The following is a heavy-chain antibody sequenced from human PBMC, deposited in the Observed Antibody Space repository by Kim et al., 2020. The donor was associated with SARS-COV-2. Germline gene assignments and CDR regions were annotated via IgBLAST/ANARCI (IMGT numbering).Heavy chain of an antibody. CDR3: ARHPRSSGYSYGPPLLFDY. Sequence: SETLSLTCTVSGGSISSSSYYWGWIRQPPGKGLEWIGSIYYSGSTYYNPSLKSRVTISVDTSKNQFSLKLSSVTAADTAVYYCARHPRSSGYSYGPPLLFDYWGQGTLVTVSS. CDR1: GGSISSSSYY. J-gene: IGHJ4*02. CDR2: IYYSGST. D-gene: IGHD5-18*01. V-gene: IGHV4-39*01.